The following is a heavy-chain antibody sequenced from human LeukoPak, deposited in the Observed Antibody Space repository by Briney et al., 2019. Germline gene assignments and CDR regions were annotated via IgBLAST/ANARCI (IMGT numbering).Heavy chain of an antibody. Sequence: SETLSLTCTVSRGSINSYFWSWIRQPPGKGLEWIGYIYYSGSTNYNPSLKSRVTISVDTSKNQFSLKLSSVTAADTAVYYCARRYSSGWYFDYWGQGTLVTVSS. D-gene: IGHD6-19*01. CDR1: RGSINSYF. CDR3: ARRYSSGWYFDY. J-gene: IGHJ4*02. CDR2: IYYSGST. V-gene: IGHV4-59*08.